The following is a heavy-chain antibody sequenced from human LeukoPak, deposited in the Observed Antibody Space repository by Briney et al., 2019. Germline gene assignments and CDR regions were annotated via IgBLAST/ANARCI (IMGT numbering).Heavy chain of an antibody. CDR1: GDSVSSNSAA. D-gene: IGHD3-22*01. Sequence: SQTLSLTCAISGDSVSSNSAAWNWIRQSPSRGLEWLGRTFYRSKWYNDYAVSVKGRITINPDTSKNQFSLQLNSVTPEDAAVYYCARGRYYDSSGYYKGPNWFDPWGQGTLVTVSS. CDR2: TFYRSKWYN. V-gene: IGHV6-1*01. CDR3: ARGRYYDSSGYYKGPNWFDP. J-gene: IGHJ5*02.